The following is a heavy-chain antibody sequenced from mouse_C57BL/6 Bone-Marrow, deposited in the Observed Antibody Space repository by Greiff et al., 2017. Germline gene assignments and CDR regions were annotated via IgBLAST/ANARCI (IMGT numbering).Heavy chain of an antibody. D-gene: IGHD3-3*01. V-gene: IGHV3-6*01. Sequence: EESGPGLVKPSQSLSLTCSVTGYSITSGYYWNWIRQFPGNKLEWMGYISYDGSNNYNPSLKNRISITRDTSKNQFFLKLNSVTTEDTATYYCARDVGTGAMDYWGQGTSVTVSS. CDR2: ISYDGSN. J-gene: IGHJ4*01. CDR3: ARDVGTGAMDY. CDR1: GYSITSGYY.